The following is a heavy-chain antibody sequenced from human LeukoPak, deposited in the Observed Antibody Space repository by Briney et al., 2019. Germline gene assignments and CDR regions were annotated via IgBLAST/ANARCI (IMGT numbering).Heavy chain of an antibody. V-gene: IGHV1-2*02. CDR1: GYTFTRYY. Sequence: GASVKVSCKASGYTFTRYYMHWVRQAPGQGREGMGWINPNSGGTNYAQKFQGRVTMTRDTSISTAYMELSRLRSDDTAVYYCARAIVVVAATVNYYYYGMDVWGQGTTVTVSS. J-gene: IGHJ6*02. CDR3: ARAIVVVAATVNYYYYGMDV. CDR2: INPNSGGT. D-gene: IGHD2-15*01.